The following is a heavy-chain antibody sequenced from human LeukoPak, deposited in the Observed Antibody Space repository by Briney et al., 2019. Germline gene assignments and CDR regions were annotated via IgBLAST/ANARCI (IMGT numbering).Heavy chain of an antibody. D-gene: IGHD2-15*01. Sequence: GASVKVSCKASGGTFSSYAISWVRQAPGQGLKWMGGIIPIFGTANYAQKFQGRVTITADKSTSTAYMELSSLRSEDTAVYYCARGRGGKYRSGGSCYSYDYYYYYMDVWGKGTTVTVSS. CDR3: ARGRGGKYRSGGSCYSYDYYYYYMDV. J-gene: IGHJ6*03. V-gene: IGHV1-69*06. CDR1: GGTFSSYA. CDR2: IIPIFGTA.